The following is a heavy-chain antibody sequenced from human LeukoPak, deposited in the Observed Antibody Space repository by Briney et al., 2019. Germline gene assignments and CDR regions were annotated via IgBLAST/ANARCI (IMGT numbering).Heavy chain of an antibody. CDR1: GGSFSGYY. D-gene: IGHD3-10*01. CDR3: AREERLLWFEKKNWFDY. V-gene: IGHV4-34*01. Sequence: SSETLSLTCAVYGGSFSGYYWSWIRQPPGKGLEWIGEINHSGSTNYNPSLKSRVTISVDTSKNQFSLKLSSVTAADTAVYYCAREERLLWFEKKNWFDYWGQGTLVTVSS. CDR2: INHSGST. J-gene: IGHJ5*01.